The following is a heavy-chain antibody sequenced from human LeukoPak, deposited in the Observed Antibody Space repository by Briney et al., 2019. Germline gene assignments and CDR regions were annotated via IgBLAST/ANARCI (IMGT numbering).Heavy chain of an antibody. CDR1: GGSISSSSYY. CDR3: ARRDYGDYPFDY. Sequence: SETLSLTCTVSGGSISSSSYYWGWIRQPPGKGREGIVSIYYSGSTYYNPSLKSRVTISVDTSKNQFSLKLSSVTAADTAVYYCARRDYGDYPFDYWGQGTLVTVSS. CDR2: IYYSGST. D-gene: IGHD4-17*01. V-gene: IGHV4-39*01. J-gene: IGHJ4*02.